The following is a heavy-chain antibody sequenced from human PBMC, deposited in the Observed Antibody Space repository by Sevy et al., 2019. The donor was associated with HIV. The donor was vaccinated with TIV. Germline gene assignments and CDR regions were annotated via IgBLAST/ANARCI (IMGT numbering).Heavy chain of an antibody. CDR3: AKEAGYTVDWYPGY. Sequence: GGSLRLSCAASGFTFSSCGMHWVRQAPGKGLEWVAVLSSDGNNKYYADSVKGRFTISRDNSKNTLYLQMNSLRADDTAMYYCAKEAGYTVDWYPGYWGQGTLVTVSS. D-gene: IGHD3-9*01. J-gene: IGHJ4*02. V-gene: IGHV3-30*18. CDR2: LSSDGNNK. CDR1: GFTFSSCG.